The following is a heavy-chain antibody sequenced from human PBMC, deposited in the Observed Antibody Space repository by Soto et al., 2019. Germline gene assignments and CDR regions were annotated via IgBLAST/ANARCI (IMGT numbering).Heavy chain of an antibody. CDR1: GFTFSSYA. D-gene: IGHD3-10*01. CDR3: AKGTYYYGSAPYYFDY. CDR2: SSDSGGST. J-gene: IGHJ4*02. V-gene: IGHV3-23*01. Sequence: PGGSLRLSCAASGFTFSSYAMSWVRQAPGKGLEWVSGSSDSGGSTYYADSVKGRFTISRDNSKNTLYLQMNSLRAEDTAVYYCAKGTYYYGSAPYYFDYWGQGTLVTVSS.